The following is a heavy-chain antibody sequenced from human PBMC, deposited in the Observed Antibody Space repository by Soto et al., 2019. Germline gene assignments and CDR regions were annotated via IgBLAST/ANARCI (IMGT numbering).Heavy chain of an antibody. CDR1: GFTFDDYA. V-gene: IGHV3-23*01. CDR3: AKLLRPGLQFFDF. Sequence: GGSLRLSCAASGFTFDDYAMHWVRQAPGKGLDWVSAISSSSGNTCYADSVKGRFTISRDNSKNTLYLQVNSLRAEDTAVYYCAKLLRPGLQFFDFWGQGTLVTVSS. CDR2: ISSSSGNT. D-gene: IGHD4-4*01. J-gene: IGHJ4*02.